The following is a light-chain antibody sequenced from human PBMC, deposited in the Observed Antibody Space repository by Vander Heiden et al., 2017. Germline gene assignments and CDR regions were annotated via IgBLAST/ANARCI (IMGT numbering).Light chain of an antibody. V-gene: IGLV2-14*01. CDR1: SSDVGGYNY. CDR2: DVS. Sequence: QSSLTQPAPVSGSPGRSITISCTGTSSDVGGYNYVSWYQQHPGKAPKLMIYDVSNRPSGVPNRFSGSKSGNTASLTISGLQAEEEADYYCSSYTSSSTLVVFGTGTKLTVL. J-gene: IGLJ2*01. CDR3: SSYTSSSTLVV.